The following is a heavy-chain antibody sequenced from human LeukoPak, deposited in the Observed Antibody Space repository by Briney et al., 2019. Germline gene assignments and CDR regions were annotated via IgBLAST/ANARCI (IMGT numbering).Heavy chain of an antibody. V-gene: IGHV3-21*01. CDR2: ISSSSSYI. CDR1: GFTFSSYS. Sequence: PGGSLRLSCAASGFTFSSYSMNWVRQAPGKGLGWVSSISSSSSYIYYADSVKGQFTISRDNAKNSLYLQMNSLRAEDTAVYYCARDGGGDAFDIWGQGTMVTVSS. J-gene: IGHJ3*02. D-gene: IGHD2-15*01. CDR3: ARDGGGDAFDI.